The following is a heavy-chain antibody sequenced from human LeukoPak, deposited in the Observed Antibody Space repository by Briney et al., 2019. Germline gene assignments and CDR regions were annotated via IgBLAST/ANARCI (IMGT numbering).Heavy chain of an antibody. CDR3: ARDLKNTAMANYYYYSGMDV. CDR1: GGTLSSYA. V-gene: IGHV1-69*13. J-gene: IGHJ6*02. CDR2: IIPIFGTA. D-gene: IGHD5-18*01. Sequence: ASVKVSCKASGGTLSSYAISWVRQAPGQGLEWMGGIIPIFGTANYAQKFQGRVTITADESTSTAYMELSSLRSEDTAVYYCARDLKNTAMANYYYYSGMDVGGQGTTVTVS.